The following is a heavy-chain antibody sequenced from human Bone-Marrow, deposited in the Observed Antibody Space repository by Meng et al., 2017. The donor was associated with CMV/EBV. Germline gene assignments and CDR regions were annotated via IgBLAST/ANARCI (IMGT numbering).Heavy chain of an antibody. CDR2: IIPIFGTA. CDR3: ARGYCSSTSCYSYFDD. V-gene: IGHV1-69*05. D-gene: IGHD2-2*01. CDR1: GGTFSSYA. Sequence: SVKVSCKASGGTFSSYAISWVRQAPGQGLEWMGGIIPIFGTANYAQKFQGRVTITTDESTSTAYMELSSLRSEDTAVYYCARGYCSSTSCYSYFDDWGQGTLVTVSS. J-gene: IGHJ4*02.